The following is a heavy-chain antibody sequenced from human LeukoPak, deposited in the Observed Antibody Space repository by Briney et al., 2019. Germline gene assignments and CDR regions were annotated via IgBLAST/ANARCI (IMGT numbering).Heavy chain of an antibody. D-gene: IGHD6-19*01. V-gene: IGHV3-21*01. J-gene: IGHJ4*02. CDR2: ISGSSNYI. Sequence: PGGSLRLSCAASGFSFSTYSMNWVRQAPGKGLEWVSSISGSSNYIYYADSVKGRFTISRDNTKNSLYLQINSLRAEDTAVYFCARGGAVAGNNYFDSWGQGTLVTVSS. CDR3: ARGGAVAGNNYFDS. CDR1: GFSFSTYS.